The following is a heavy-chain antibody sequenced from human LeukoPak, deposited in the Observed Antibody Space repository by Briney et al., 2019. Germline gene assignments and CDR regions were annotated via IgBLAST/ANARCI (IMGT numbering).Heavy chain of an antibody. Sequence: GGSLRLSCAASGFTFSSYSMNWVRQAPGKGLEWVSSISSSSSYIYYADSVKGRFTISRDNAKNSLYLQMNSLRAEDTAVYYCARVLYGSGSYDLDYWGQGTLDTVSS. V-gene: IGHV3-21*01. CDR1: GFTFSSYS. CDR3: ARVLYGSGSYDLDY. CDR2: ISSSSSYI. D-gene: IGHD3-10*01. J-gene: IGHJ4*02.